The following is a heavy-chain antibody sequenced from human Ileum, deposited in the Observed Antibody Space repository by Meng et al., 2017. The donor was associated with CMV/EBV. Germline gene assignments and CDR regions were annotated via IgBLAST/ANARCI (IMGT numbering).Heavy chain of an antibody. CDR2: INHSGST. CDR1: GGSFSGYY. D-gene: IGHD6-6*01. V-gene: IGHV4-34*01. J-gene: IGHJ5*02. CDR3: ARGVSIAAQLGWFDP. Sequence: SETLSLTCAVYGGSFSGYYWSWIRQPPGKGLEWIGEINHSGSTNYNPSLKSRVTISVDTSKNQFSLKLSSVTAADTAVYYCARGVSIAAQLGWFDPWGQGTRVTGSS.